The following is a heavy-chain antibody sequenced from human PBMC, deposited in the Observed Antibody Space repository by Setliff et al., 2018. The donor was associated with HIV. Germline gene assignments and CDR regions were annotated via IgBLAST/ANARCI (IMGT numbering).Heavy chain of an antibody. J-gene: IGHJ3*02. D-gene: IGHD3-16*01. CDR3: ARDGGLDTNNAFDI. CDR1: SGSISSNSYY. Sequence: LSLTCTVSSGSISSNSYYWGWIRQPPGKGLEWIGSIYYSGSTYYNPSLKSRVTISVDTSKNQFSLKLSSVTAADTAVYYCARDGGLDTNNAFDIWGQGTMVTVSS. CDR2: IYYSGST. V-gene: IGHV4-39*07.